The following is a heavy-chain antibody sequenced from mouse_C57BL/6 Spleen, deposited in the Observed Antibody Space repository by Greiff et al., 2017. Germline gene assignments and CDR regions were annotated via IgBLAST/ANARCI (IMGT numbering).Heavy chain of an antibody. CDR2: IYPGDGDT. Sequence: QVQLKESGPELVKPGASVKISCKASGYAFSSSWMNWVKQRPGKGLEWIGRIYPGDGDTNYNGKFKGKATLTADKSSSTACMQLSSLTSEDSAVYFCARVDGYYVDYFDYWGQGTTLTVSS. CDR3: ARVDGYYVDYFDY. CDR1: GYAFSSSW. D-gene: IGHD2-3*01. V-gene: IGHV1-82*01. J-gene: IGHJ2*01.